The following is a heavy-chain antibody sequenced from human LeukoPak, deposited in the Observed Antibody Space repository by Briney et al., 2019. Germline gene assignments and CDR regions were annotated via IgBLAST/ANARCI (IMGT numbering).Heavy chain of an antibody. Sequence: MASETLSLTCTVSGGSISSSSYYWGWIRQPPGKGLEWIGSIYYSGSTYYNPSLKSRVTISVDTSKNQFSLKLSSVTAADTAVYYCAFHPGKYQLLSPNWFDPWGQGTLVTVSS. D-gene: IGHD2-2*01. CDR2: IYYSGST. J-gene: IGHJ5*02. CDR1: GGSISSSSYY. CDR3: AFHPGKYQLLSPNWFDP. V-gene: IGHV4-39*01.